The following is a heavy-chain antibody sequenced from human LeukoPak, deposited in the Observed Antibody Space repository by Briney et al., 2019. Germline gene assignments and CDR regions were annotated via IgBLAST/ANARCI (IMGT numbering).Heavy chain of an antibody. D-gene: IGHD1-26*01. CDR3: AKHRTSGTFYSAFDY. J-gene: IGHJ4*02. CDR2: IRYDGSDK. CDR1: GFTFSSYG. Sequence: GGSLRLSCAASGFTFSSYGMHWVRQAPGKGLEWVAFIRYDGSDKYYADSVRGRFTISRDNSKNTLYVQMNSLRTEDTAVYYCAKHRTSGTFYSAFDYWGQGTLVTVSS. V-gene: IGHV3-30*02.